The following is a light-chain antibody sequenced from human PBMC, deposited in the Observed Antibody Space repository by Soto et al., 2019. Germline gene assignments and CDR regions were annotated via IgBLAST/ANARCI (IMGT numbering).Light chain of an antibody. V-gene: IGKV3-11*01. J-gene: IGKJ4*01. Sequence: EIVLTQSPATLSLSPGGRATLSCRASQNINRYLAWYHQKPGQPPRLLIYDASTRATGIPARFSGSGSGTDFTLTISSLEPEDFAVYYCHQRSNWPLTFGGGTKLEIK. CDR1: QNINRY. CDR2: DAS. CDR3: HQRSNWPLT.